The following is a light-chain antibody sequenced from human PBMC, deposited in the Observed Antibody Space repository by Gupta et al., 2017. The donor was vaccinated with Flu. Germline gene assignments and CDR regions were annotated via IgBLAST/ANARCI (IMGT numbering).Light chain of an antibody. CDR2: VNSDGSH. Sequence: QLVVTQSPSASASLGASVKLTCTLSSGHSSYAIAWHQQQPEKGPRYLMRVNSDGSHIKGDGIPDRFSGSSSGAERYLTISSLQSEDEADYYCQTWDTGSWVFGGRTTLTVL. J-gene: IGLJ3*02. CDR1: SGHSSYA. V-gene: IGLV4-69*01. CDR3: QTWDTGSWV.